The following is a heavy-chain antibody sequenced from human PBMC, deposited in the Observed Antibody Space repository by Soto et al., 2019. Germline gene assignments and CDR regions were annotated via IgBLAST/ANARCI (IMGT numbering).Heavy chain of an antibody. CDR2: IKTKTDGGTT. Sequence: EVQLEESGGGLVKPGGSLRLSCAASGFTFSNAWMNWVRQAPGKGLDWVGRIKTKTDGGTTDYAAPVKGRFIISRDDSKNTLYLQMNTLKIEDTAVYYCTRSVGAEKNWGQGTLVTVSS. CDR1: GFTFSNAW. V-gene: IGHV3-15*07. CDR3: TRSVGAEKN. D-gene: IGHD1-26*01. J-gene: IGHJ4*02.